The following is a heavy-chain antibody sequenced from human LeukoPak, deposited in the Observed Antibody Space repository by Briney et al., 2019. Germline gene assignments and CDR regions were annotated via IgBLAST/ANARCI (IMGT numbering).Heavy chain of an antibody. D-gene: IGHD6-19*01. V-gene: IGHV1-2*02. CDR3: AREQQWLVPTTGGDNWFDP. Sequence: ASVKVSCKASGYTFTGSYVHCVRQAPGQGLEWMGWINPNSGGTNYAQKFQGRVTMTRDTSISTAYMELSRLRSDDTAVYYCAREQQWLVPTTGGDNWFDPWGQGTLVTVSS. CDR1: GYTFTGSY. CDR2: INPNSGGT. J-gene: IGHJ5*02.